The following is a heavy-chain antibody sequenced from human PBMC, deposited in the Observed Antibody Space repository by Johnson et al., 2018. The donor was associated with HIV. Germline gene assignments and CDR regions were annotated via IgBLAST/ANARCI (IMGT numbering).Heavy chain of an antibody. CDR3: TTDLLGWLQGENALEI. Sequence: VQLVESGGGLVQPGGSLRLSCGASGFTFSRYWMSWVRQAPGKGLEWVANIKQDGSEKYYVESVKGRFTISRDNAKNSLDLQMNSLKTEDTAVYYCTTDLLGWLQGENALEIWGQGTMVTVSS. J-gene: IGHJ3*02. D-gene: IGHD5-24*01. CDR1: GFTFSRYW. V-gene: IGHV3-7*03. CDR2: IKQDGSEK.